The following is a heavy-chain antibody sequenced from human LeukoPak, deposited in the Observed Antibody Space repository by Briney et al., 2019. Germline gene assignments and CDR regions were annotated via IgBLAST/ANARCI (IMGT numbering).Heavy chain of an antibody. D-gene: IGHD1-26*01. J-gene: IGHJ6*03. V-gene: IGHV4-39*07. CDR2: IYYSGCT. CDR3: ALVGGSYYYYMDV. Sequence: SETLSLTCTVSGGSISSSSYYWGWIPQPPGKGLEWIGSIYYSGCTYYNPFLKSRVNISVETSKNQFYRKMGSVVAADTAVYYCALVGGSYYYYMDVWGKGTTVTVSS. CDR1: GGSISSSSYY.